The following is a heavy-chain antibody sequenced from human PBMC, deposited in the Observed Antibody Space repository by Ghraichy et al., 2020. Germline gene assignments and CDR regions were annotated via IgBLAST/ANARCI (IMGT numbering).Heavy chain of an antibody. CDR1: GDSISSSSYY. D-gene: IGHD4/OR15-4a*01. V-gene: IGHV4-39*01. Sequence: SETLSLTCTVSGDSISSSSYYWGWLRQPPGKGLEWIGTFHYSGTTYYNPYLKSRVTISTDTSNNQFSLRLSSVTAADTAIYYCARPQDIYGEFDPWGQGTLVTVSS. J-gene: IGHJ5*02. CDR2: FHYSGTT. CDR3: ARPQDIYGEFDP.